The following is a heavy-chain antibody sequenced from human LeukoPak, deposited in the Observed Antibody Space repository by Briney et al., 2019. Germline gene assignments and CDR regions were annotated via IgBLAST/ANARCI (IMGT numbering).Heavy chain of an antibody. CDR1: GGSISSYY. V-gene: IGHV4-59*01. CDR2: IYYSGST. CDR3: ARAWYYYGMDV. J-gene: IGHJ6*02. Sequence: SETLSLTCTVSGGSISSYYRSWIRQPPGKGLEWIGYIYYSGSTNYNPSLKSRVTISVDTSKNQFSLKLSSVTAADTAVYYCARAWYYYGMDVWGQGTTVTVSS.